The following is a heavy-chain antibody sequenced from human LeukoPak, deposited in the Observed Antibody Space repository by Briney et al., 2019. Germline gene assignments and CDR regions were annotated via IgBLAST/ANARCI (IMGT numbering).Heavy chain of an antibody. Sequence: PSETLSLTCAVSGDSISSSNWWSWVRQPPGKGLEWIGEIYHSGNTNYNPALQSRVTISLDKSKNQFSLKLSSVTAADTAVYYCARRGNFRRYYFDYWGQGTLVTVSS. CDR1: GDSISSSNW. CDR3: ARRGNFRRYYFDY. J-gene: IGHJ4*02. CDR2: IYHSGNT. V-gene: IGHV4-4*02.